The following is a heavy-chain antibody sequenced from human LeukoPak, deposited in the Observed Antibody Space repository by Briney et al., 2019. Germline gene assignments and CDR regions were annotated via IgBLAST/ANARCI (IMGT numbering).Heavy chain of an antibody. V-gene: IGHV3-66*01. J-gene: IGHJ4*02. CDR1: GFTFSDYY. D-gene: IGHD5-18*01. Sequence: PGGSLRLSCAASGFTFSDYYMSWIRQAPGKGLEWVSVIYSGGSTYYADSVKGRFTISRDNSKNTLYLQMNSLRAEDTAVYYCARIKGYSYGLDYWGQGTLVTVSS. CDR2: IYSGGST. CDR3: ARIKGYSYGLDY.